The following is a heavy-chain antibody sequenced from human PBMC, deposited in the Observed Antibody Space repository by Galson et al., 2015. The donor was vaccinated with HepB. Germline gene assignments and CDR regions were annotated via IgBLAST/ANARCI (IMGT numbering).Heavy chain of an antibody. CDR2: ISGGGGST. V-gene: IGHV3-23*01. D-gene: IGHD3-22*01. J-gene: IGHJ6*02. Sequence: SLRLSCAASGFTFSSATMTWVRQAPGKGLEWVSVISGGGGSTYYADSVKGRFTISRDNSKDTLYLQMSSLRAEDTAVYYCAKGARYYERSGYFFGGDYYYYYGMDVWGQGTTVTVSS. CDR3: AKGARYYERSGYFFGGDYYYYYGMDV. CDR1: GFTFSSAT.